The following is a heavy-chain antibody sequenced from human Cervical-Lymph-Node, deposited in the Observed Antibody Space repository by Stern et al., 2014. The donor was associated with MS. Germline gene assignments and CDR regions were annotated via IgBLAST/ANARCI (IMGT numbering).Heavy chain of an antibody. CDR2: INTDSDNT. Sequence: QVQLVQSGAEVKKPGASVKVSCRTSGYMFTRYGISWVRQAPGQGLEWLGWINTDSDNTNYAQRVQGRVSLTRDTSTSTAYMELRSLRSDDTAVYYCARTFSYSYGMDVWGQGTTITVSS. J-gene: IGHJ6*02. CDR1: GYMFTRYG. V-gene: IGHV1-18*04. D-gene: IGHD2-21*01. CDR3: ARTFSYSYGMDV.